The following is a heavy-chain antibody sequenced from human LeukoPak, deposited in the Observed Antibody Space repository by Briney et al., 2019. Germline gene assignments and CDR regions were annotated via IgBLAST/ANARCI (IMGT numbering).Heavy chain of an antibody. J-gene: IGHJ4*02. V-gene: IGHV1-18*01. CDR1: GYTFTNYA. CDR2: ISAYNGNT. D-gene: IGHD2-2*01. CDR3: ARELSHSSTSCCTDY. Sequence: ASVKVSCKASGYTFTNYAMNWVRQAPGQGLEWMGWISAYNGNTNYAQKLQGRVTMTTDTSTSTAYMELRSLRSDDTAVYYCARELSHSSTSCCTDYWGQGTLVTVSS.